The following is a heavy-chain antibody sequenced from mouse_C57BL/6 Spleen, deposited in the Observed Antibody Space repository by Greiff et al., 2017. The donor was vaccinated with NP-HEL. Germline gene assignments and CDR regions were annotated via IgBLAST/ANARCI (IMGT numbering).Heavy chain of an antibody. V-gene: IGHV5-9-1*02. D-gene: IGHD1-1*01. CDR2: ISSGGDYI. CDR1: GFTFSSYA. J-gene: IGHJ1*03. CDR3: TRDSLYYYGSSYGYFDV. Sequence: EVMLVESGEGLVKPGGSLKLSCAASGFTFSSYAMSWVRQTPEKRLEWVAYISSGGDYIYYADTVKGRFTISRDNARNTLYLQMSSLKSEDTAMYYCTRDSLYYYGSSYGYFDVWGTGTTVTVSS.